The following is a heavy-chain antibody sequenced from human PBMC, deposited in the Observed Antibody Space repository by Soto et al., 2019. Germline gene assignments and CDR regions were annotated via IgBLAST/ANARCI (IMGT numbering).Heavy chain of an antibody. CDR1: GGTFSSYA. CDR2: IIPIFGTA. CDR3: ARVSGPGFFYGMDV. D-gene: IGHD3-3*01. J-gene: IGHJ6*02. V-gene: IGHV1-69*06. Sequence: AASVKVSCKASGGTFSSYAISWVRQAPGQGLEWMGGIIPIFGTANYAQKFQGRVTITADKSTSTAYMELSSLRSEDTAVYYCARVSGPGFFYGMDVWGQGTTVTVSS.